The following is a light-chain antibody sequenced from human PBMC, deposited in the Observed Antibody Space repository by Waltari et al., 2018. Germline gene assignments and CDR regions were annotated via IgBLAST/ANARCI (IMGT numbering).Light chain of an antibody. CDR3: QKYDRLPAT. CDR2: GAS. Sequence: EIVLTQSPGTLSLSPGERATLSCRASQSVSRFLAWYQQKPGKAPRLLISGASSRATGIPDRFSGSGSGTEFSLTISRLEPEDFAVYYCQKYDRLPATFGQGTKVEIK. V-gene: IGKV3-20*01. CDR1: QSVSRF. J-gene: IGKJ1*01.